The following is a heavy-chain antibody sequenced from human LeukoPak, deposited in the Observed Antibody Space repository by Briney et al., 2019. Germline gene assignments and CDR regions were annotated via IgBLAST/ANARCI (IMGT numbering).Heavy chain of an antibody. CDR2: IYYSGST. CDR1: GGSISSYY. CDR3: ASTYCSSTSCPGEVWFDP. V-gene: IGHV4-59*01. D-gene: IGHD2-2*01. Sequence: SETLSLTCTVSGGSISSYYWSWIRQPPGKGLEWIGYIYYSGSTNYNPSLKSRVTISVDTSKNQFSLKLSSVTAADTAVYYCASTYCSSTSCPGEVWFDPWGQGTLVTVSS. J-gene: IGHJ5*02.